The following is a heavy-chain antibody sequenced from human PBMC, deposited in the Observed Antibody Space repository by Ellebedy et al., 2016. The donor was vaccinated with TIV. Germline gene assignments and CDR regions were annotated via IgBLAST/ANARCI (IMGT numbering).Heavy chain of an antibody. CDR3: ARTLGYCSSTSCYDYYYYGMDV. D-gene: IGHD2-2*01. V-gene: IGHV3-11*01. J-gene: IGHJ6*02. CDR2: ISSSGSTI. CDR1: GFTFSDYY. Sequence: GESLKISXAASGFTFSDYYMSWIRQAPGQGLEWVSYISSSGSTIYYADPVKGRFTISRDNAKNSLYLQMNSLRAEDTAVYYCARTLGYCSSTSCYDYYYYGMDVWGQGTTVTVSS.